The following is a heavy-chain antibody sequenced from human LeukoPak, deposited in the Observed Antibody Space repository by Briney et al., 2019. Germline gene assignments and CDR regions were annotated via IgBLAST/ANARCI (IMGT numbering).Heavy chain of an antibody. Sequence: ASVKVSCKASGYTFTGYYMHWVRQAPGQGLEWMGWINPNSGGTNYAQKFQGRVTMTRDTSISTAYMELSSLRSEDTAVYYCAREGVSTGAAAEYWGQGTLVTVSS. J-gene: IGHJ4*02. CDR2: INPNSGGT. D-gene: IGHD6-13*01. V-gene: IGHV1-2*02. CDR3: AREGVSTGAAAEY. CDR1: GYTFTGYY.